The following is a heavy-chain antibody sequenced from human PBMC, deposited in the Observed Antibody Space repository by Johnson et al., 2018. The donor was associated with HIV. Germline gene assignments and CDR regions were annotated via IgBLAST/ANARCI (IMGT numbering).Heavy chain of an antibody. CDR2: IRYSGDTT. J-gene: IGHJ3*02. D-gene: IGHD5-18*01. Sequence: VHLVESGGDLIQPGGSLRLSCAASGLTVSGNYMSWGQAPGKGLEWVSGIRYSGDTTYYADSVKDRFTIYRDNSKNTLYLQMNSLRAEDTAVYYCARDGYSYGYREPGGAFDIWGQGTMVTVSS. CDR1: GLTVSGNY. V-gene: IGHV3-53*01. CDR3: ARDGYSYGYREPGGAFDI.